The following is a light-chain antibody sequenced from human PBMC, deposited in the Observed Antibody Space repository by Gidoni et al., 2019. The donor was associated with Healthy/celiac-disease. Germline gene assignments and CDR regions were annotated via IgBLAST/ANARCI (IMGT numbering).Light chain of an antibody. J-gene: IGLJ3*02. CDR1: SSDVGGYNY. CDR3: CSYAGSYTLV. CDR2: DVS. V-gene: IGLV2-11*01. Sequence: HSALTQPRSVSGSTGQSVTISCTGTSSDVGGYNYVSWYQQHPGKATKLMIYDVSQRPSGVPDRFSGPKSGNTASLTISGLQAEDEADYYCCSYAGSYTLVFGGGTKLTVL.